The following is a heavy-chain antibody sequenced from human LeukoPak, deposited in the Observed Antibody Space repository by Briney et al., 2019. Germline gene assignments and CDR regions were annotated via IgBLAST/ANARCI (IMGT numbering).Heavy chain of an antibody. D-gene: IGHD6-13*01. CDR3: ARDGSSSWSTYYYMDV. V-gene: IGHV3-48*03. CDR1: GFTFSSYE. Sequence: GGSLRLSCAASGFTFSSYEMNWVRQAPGKGLEWVSYISSSGSTIYYADSVKGRFTISRDNAKNSLYLQMNSLRAEDTAVYYCARDGSSSWSTYYYMDVWGKGTTVTVPS. J-gene: IGHJ6*03. CDR2: ISSSGSTI.